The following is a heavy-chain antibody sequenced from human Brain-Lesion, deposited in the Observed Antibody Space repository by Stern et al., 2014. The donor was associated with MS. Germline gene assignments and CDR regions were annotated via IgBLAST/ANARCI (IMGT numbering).Heavy chain of an antibody. CDR1: GGSVSSTSYA. CDR3: AGEEDIRYCSGGSCTGNWFDP. D-gene: IGHD2-15*01. Sequence: QLQLQESGPGLVKPSETLSLTCTVAGGSVSSTSYAWAWIRQPPGKGLEWIGTIYYSGNTYYSPSLKSRLTISLDTSQNQFSLPLRSVTAADTAVYYCAGEEDIRYCSGGSCTGNWFDPWGQGTLVTVSS. CDR2: IYYSGNT. V-gene: IGHV4-39*01. J-gene: IGHJ5*02.